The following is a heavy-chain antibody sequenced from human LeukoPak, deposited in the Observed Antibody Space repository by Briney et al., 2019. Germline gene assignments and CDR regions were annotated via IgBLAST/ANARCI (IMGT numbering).Heavy chain of an antibody. CDR3: ARHGRGYTYQNWFDP. CDR2: IYYSGST. Sequence: SETLSLTCTVSGGSISPYYWSWIRQPPGKGLEWMGYIYYSGSTNYNPSLKSRVTTSLDTSKNQFSLKLTSVTAADTAVYFCARHGRGYTYQNWFDPWGQGTLVTVSS. V-gene: IGHV4-59*08. D-gene: IGHD5-18*01. CDR1: GGSISPYY. J-gene: IGHJ5*02.